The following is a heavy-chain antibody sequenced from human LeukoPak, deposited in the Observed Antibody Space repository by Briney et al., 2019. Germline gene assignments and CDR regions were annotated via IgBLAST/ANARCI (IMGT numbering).Heavy chain of an antibody. Sequence: GGSLRLSCAASGFTFSSYAMHWVGQAPGKGLEWVAVISYDGSNKYYADSVKGRFTISRDNAKNSLYLQMNSLRAEDTAVYYCARYSSSWYPVDYWGQGTLVTVSS. CDR2: ISYDGSNK. V-gene: IGHV3-30-3*01. CDR1: GFTFSSYA. J-gene: IGHJ4*02. D-gene: IGHD6-13*01. CDR3: ARYSSSWYPVDY.